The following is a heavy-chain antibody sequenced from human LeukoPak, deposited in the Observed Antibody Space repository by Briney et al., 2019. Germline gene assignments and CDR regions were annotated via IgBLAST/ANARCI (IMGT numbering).Heavy chain of an antibody. CDR1: KFTFRTYA. V-gene: IGHV3-23*01. J-gene: IGHJ4*02. D-gene: IGHD3-10*01. CDR3: AREQMTRGFDY. CDR2: ISISGDST. Sequence: PGGSLRLSCAASKFTFRTYAMTWVRQAPGKGLEWVSTISISGDSTYYADSVKGRFTISRDNSKNTPYLQMNSLRAEDTAVYYCAREQMTRGFDYWGQGTLVTVSS.